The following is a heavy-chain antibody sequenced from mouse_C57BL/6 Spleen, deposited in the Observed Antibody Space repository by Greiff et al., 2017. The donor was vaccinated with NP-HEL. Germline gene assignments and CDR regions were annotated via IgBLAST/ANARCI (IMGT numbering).Heavy chain of an antibody. J-gene: IGHJ1*03. Sequence: EVHLVESGGGLVKPGGSLKLSCAASGFTFSDYGMHWVRQAPEKGLEWVAYISSGSSTIYYADTVKGRFTISRDNAKNTLFLQMTSLRSEDTAMYYCARFYDGYYSWYFDVWGTGTTVTVSS. CDR3: ARFYDGYYSWYFDV. V-gene: IGHV5-17*01. CDR1: GFTFSDYG. D-gene: IGHD2-3*01. CDR2: ISSGSSTI.